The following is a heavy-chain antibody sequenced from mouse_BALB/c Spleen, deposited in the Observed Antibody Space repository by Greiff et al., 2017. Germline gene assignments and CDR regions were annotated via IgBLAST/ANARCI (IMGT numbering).Heavy chain of an antibody. CDR3: ARTYYYGSSSFAY. D-gene: IGHD1-1*01. V-gene: IGHV1-54*03. J-gene: IGHJ3*01. CDR2: INPGSGGT. Sequence: QVQLQQSGAELVRPGTSVKVSCKASGYAFTNYLIEWVKQRPGQGLEWIGVINPGSGGTNYNEKFKGKATLTADKSSSTAYMQLSSLTSDDSAVYFCARTYYYGSSSFAYWGQGTLVTVSA. CDR1: GYAFTNYL.